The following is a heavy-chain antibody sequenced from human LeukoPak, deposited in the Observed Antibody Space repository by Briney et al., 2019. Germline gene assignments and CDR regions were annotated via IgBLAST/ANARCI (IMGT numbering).Heavy chain of an antibody. CDR2: ISYDGSNK. CDR1: GFTFSSYA. J-gene: IGHJ4*02. V-gene: IGHV3-30-3*01. Sequence: GRSLRLSYAASGFTFSSYAMHWVRQAPGKGLEWVAVISYDGSNKYYADSVKGRFTISRDNSKNTLYLQMNSLRAEDTAVYYCARGRGIAARPAFDYWGQGTLVTVSS. D-gene: IGHD6-6*01. CDR3: ARGRGIAARPAFDY.